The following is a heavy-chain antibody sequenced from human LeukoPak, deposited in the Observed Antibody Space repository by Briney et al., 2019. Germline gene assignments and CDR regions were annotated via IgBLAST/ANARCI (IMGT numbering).Heavy chain of an antibody. CDR2: ITGSDDST. CDR1: GFTFSNND. V-gene: IGHV3-23*01. CDR3: AKGPQLYSGYHPDY. J-gene: IGHJ4*02. D-gene: IGHD3-22*01. Sequence: GGSLRLSCAASGFTFSNNDMTWVRQAPGEGLEWVSTITGSDDSTYYADSVKGRFTISRDYSKNTVFLQLNNLRAEDTAMYYCAKGPQLYSGYHPDYWGQGTLVTVSS.